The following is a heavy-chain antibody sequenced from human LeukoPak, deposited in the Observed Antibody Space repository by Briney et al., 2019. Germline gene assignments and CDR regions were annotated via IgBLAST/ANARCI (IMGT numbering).Heavy chain of an antibody. Sequence: GESLKISCKASGYSFTSYWIGWVRQMPGKGLEWMGIIYPGDSDTRYSPSFQGQVTISADKSISTAYLQWSSLKASDTVMYYCATSYFYESSGHDAFDIWGQGTMVTVSS. CDR2: IYPGDSDT. CDR3: ATSYFYESSGHDAFDI. CDR1: GYSFTSYW. V-gene: IGHV5-51*01. D-gene: IGHD3-22*01. J-gene: IGHJ3*02.